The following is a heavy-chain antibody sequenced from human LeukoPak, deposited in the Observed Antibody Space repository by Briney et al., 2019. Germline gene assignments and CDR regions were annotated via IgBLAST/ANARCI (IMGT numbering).Heavy chain of an antibody. V-gene: IGHV3-23*01. J-gene: IGHJ3*01. D-gene: IGHD2-8*01. Sequence: GGSLRLSCAVSGLTFSSSWMDWVRQAPGMGLEWVTVIGGGDTDTNYTNSVKGRFTLSRDNSKNTLSLQMSSLRPEDTAVYYCAKDSWSGNGIYDPFDVWGQGTAVTVSS. CDR3: AKDSWSGNGIYDPFDV. CDR2: IGGGDTDT. CDR1: GLTFSSSW.